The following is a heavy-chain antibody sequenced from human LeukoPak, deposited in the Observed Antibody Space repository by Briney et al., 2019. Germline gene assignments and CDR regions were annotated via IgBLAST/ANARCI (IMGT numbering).Heavy chain of an antibody. CDR1: RFAFSTYA. CDR3: ANYRKPQGLDY. CDR2: ISSNGADT. D-gene: IGHD1-14*01. J-gene: IGHJ4*02. Sequence: GGSLRLSRAVSRFAFSTYAMTWVRQAPGQGLEYVSTISSNGADTYYADSVKGRFTISRDNSKNTLYLQMTSLRVEDTAVYYCANYRKPQGLDYWGQGTPVTVSS. V-gene: IGHV3-23*01.